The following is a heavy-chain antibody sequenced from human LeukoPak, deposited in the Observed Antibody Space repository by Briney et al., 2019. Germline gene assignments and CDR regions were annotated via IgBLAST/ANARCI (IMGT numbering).Heavy chain of an antibody. D-gene: IGHD1-1*01. CDR3: ARDHNYAFDN. Sequence: PGGSLRLSCAASGFPFIDYSMNWVRQAPGKGLEWISYIGISSGNTKCADSVKGRFTISRDYAKNSLYLQMNSLRVEDTAVYFCARDHNYAFDNWGQGTLVTVSS. CDR1: GFPFIDYS. CDR2: IGISSGNT. V-gene: IGHV3-11*06. J-gene: IGHJ4*02.